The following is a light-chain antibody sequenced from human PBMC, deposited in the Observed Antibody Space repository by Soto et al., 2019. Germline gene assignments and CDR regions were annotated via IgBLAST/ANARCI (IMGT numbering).Light chain of an antibody. Sequence: QSALTQPASVSGSPRQSITISCTATSSDVGSYNLVSWYRQHPDKAPQLLIYEAFKRPSGVSIRFSGSKSGNTASLTISGLQAEDEADYYCCSFTPSTTWVFGGGTKLTVL. V-gene: IGLV2-23*01. CDR1: SSDVGSYNL. J-gene: IGLJ3*02. CDR3: CSFTPSTTWV. CDR2: EAF.